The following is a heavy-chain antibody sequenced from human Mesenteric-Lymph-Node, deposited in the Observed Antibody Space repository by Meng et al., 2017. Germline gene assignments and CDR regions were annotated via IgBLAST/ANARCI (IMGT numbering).Heavy chain of an antibody. Sequence: VPLLEWGGGVIQPGGSLRLCCVASGIVFRDYGMSWGRQAPGKGLQWVLSITSTGGAAYYADSVQGRFTMSRDKSKNTLYLQMNSLTAEDTALYYCAKYRVLSRSAFGFWGQGTMVTVSS. J-gene: IGHJ3*01. D-gene: IGHD1-14*01. CDR3: AKYRVLSRSAFGF. CDR2: ITSTGGAA. CDR1: GIVFRDYG. V-gene: IGHV3-23*01.